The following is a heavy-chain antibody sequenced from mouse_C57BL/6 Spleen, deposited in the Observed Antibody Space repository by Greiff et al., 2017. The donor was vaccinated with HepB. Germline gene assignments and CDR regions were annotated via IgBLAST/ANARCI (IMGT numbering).Heavy chain of an antibody. CDR3: ARRPLFAY. Sequence: VQLQQPGAELVKPGASVKLSCKASGYTFTSYWMQWVKQRPGQGLEWIGEIDPSDSYTNYNQKFKGKATLTVDTSSSPAYMQLSSLTSEDSAVYYCARRPLFAYWGQGTLVTVSA. CDR2: IDPSDSYT. J-gene: IGHJ3*01. CDR1: GYTFTSYW. V-gene: IGHV1-50*01.